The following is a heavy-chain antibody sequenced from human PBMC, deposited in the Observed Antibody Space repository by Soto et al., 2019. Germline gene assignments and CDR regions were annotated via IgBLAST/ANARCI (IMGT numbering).Heavy chain of an antibody. D-gene: IGHD4-17*01. V-gene: IGHV1-18*01. CDR3: ARGKWDYGDTLGYLDY. CDR2: ISAYNGNT. J-gene: IGHJ4*02. CDR1: GYTFSSYG. Sequence: ASVKVSCKASGYTFSSYGINWVRQAPGQGLEWMGWISAYNGNTNFAQNLQARVTMTTDTSTSTAYMELRSLRSDDTAVYYCARGKWDYGDTLGYLDYWGLGTLVTVSS.